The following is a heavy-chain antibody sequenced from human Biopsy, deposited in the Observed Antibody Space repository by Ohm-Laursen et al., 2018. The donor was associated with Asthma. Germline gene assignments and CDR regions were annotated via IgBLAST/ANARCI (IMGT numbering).Heavy chain of an antibody. CDR3: TRTTTVTTTYAMDV. D-gene: IGHD4-17*01. J-gene: IGHJ6*02. CDR1: EFSVSSSY. CDR2: IYNDGRA. V-gene: IGHV3-53*01. Sequence: GSLRLSCSATEFSVSSSYMSWVRQAPGKGLEWVSVIYNDGRAYYADSVKGRFTVSRDNSKNTLFLQINSLRAEDTAVYYCTRTTTVTTTYAMDVWGRGTTVTVSS.